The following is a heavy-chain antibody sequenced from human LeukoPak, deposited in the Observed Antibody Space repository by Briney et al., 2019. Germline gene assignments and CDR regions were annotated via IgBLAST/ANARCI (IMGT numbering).Heavy chain of an antibody. V-gene: IGHV3-21*01. CDR3: ARMHCSGGSCYSVWYYFDY. CDR2: ISSSSSYM. D-gene: IGHD2-15*01. J-gene: IGHJ4*02. CDR1: GFTFSSYS. Sequence: GGSLRLSCAASGFTFSSYSMNWVRQAPGKGLEWVSSISSSSSYMYYADSVKGRFTISRDNAKNSLYLQMNSLRAEDTAVYYCARMHCSGGSCYSVWYYFDYWGQGTLVTVSS.